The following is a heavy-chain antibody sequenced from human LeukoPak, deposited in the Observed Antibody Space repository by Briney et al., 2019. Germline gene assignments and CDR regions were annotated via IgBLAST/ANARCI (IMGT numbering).Heavy chain of an antibody. CDR2: ISYDGSNK. D-gene: IGHD3-10*01. Sequence: PGGSLRLSCAVSGLTFSTYVMSWVRQAPGKGLEWVAVISYDGSNKYYADSVKGRFTISRDNSKNTLYLQMNSLRAEDTAVYYCAKSRTGVYYFDYWGQGTLVTVSS. CDR3: AKSRTGVYYFDY. J-gene: IGHJ4*02. CDR1: GLTFSTYV. V-gene: IGHV3-30-3*02.